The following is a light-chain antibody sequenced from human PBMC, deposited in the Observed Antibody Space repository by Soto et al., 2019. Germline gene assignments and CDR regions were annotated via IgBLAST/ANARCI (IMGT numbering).Light chain of an antibody. J-gene: IGKJ2*01. V-gene: IGKV3-15*01. Sequence: EIVMTQSPATLSVSPGERATLSCRASQSVSSNLAWYQQKPGQAPRLLIYGASTMATGIPVRFSGSGSGTEFTLTISSLQSEDFAVYYCQQYNNWPPYTFGQGTKLEMK. CDR1: QSVSSN. CDR2: GAS. CDR3: QQYNNWPPYT.